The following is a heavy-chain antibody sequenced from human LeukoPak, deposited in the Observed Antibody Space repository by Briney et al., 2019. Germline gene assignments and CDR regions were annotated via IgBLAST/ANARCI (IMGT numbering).Heavy chain of an antibody. V-gene: IGHV4-59*08. D-gene: IGHD6-19*01. Sequence: SETLSLTCTVSGGTISSYYWNWIRQPPGKGLELIGYIHSSGSTKYNPSLKSRVTISVDTSKNQLSLKLSSVTAADTAVYYCARWYSSGWAFDYWGQGTLVTVSS. CDR1: GGTISSYY. J-gene: IGHJ4*02. CDR2: IHSSGST. CDR3: ARWYSSGWAFDY.